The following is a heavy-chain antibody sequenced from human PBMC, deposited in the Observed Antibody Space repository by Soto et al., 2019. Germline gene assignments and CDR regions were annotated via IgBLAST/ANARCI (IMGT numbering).Heavy chain of an antibody. V-gene: IGHV3-23*01. CDR3: AKDRGSLYTSSSPLDF. J-gene: IGHJ4*02. CDR1: GFTFTNYA. Sequence: EVQLLESGGGLVQPGGSLRLSCAASGFTFTNYAMTWVRQAPGKGLEWVSGTSASGGSTYYADSVKGRFTISRDNSKNTLFLQMNSLRAEDTALYYCAKDRGSLYTSSSPLDFWGQGTLVTVSS. CDR2: TSASGGST. D-gene: IGHD6-6*01.